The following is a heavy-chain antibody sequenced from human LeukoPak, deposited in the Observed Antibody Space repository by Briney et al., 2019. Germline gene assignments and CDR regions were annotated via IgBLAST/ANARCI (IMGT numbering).Heavy chain of an antibody. CDR3: ARDSGWFRFDY. J-gene: IGHJ4*02. CDR2: IYNSGST. D-gene: IGHD6-13*01. Sequence: PSETLSLTCTVSGDSISSGGYYWSWIRQLPGKGLEWIGYIYNSGSTYYNPSLKSRVAISVDTSKKQFSLKMSSVTAADTAVYYCARDSGWFRFDYWGRGTLVTVSS. V-gene: IGHV4-31*03. CDR1: GDSISSGGYY.